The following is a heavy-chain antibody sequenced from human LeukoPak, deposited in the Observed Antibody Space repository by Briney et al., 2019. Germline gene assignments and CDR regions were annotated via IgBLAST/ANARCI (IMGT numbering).Heavy chain of an antibody. J-gene: IGHJ6*02. CDR3: ARDPGGFGELFGTSGLDV. CDR2: IYYTGYT. D-gene: IGHD3-10*01. CDR1: GDSINSGGYY. V-gene: IGHV4-31*03. Sequence: PSETLSLTCTVSGDSINSGGYYWSWIRQHPGKGLEWIGFIYYTGYTYSNPSLKSRFAISLDTSKNQFSLELNSVTAADTAVYYCARDPGGFGELFGTSGLDVWGQGTTVLVSS.